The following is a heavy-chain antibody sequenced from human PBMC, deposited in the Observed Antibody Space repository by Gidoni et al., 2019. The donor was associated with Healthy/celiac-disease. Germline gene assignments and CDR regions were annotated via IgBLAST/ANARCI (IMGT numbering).Heavy chain of an antibody. Sequence: QMQLVQSGPEVKKPGTSVKVSCKASGFTFTRSAVQWVRQARGQRLEWIGWIVVGSGNTNYAQKFQERVTITRAMSTSTAYMELSSLRSEDTAVYYCAAYLDSGSYYDNWFDPWGQGTLVTVSS. CDR2: IVVGSGNT. J-gene: IGHJ5*02. CDR1: GFTFTRSA. V-gene: IGHV1-58*01. CDR3: AAYLDSGSYYDNWFDP. D-gene: IGHD1-26*01.